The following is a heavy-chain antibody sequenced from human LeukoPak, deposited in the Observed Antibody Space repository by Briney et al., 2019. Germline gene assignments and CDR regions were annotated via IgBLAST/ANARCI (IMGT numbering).Heavy chain of an antibody. D-gene: IGHD3-16*01. CDR3: AKDYGGGYFDY. CDR2: LKEDGSEK. V-gene: IGHV3-7*01. J-gene: IGHJ4*02. Sequence: SLTLYCVVSRFTHSWFWMAWVRQSPGKGPEWVAQLKEDGSEKYYMDFVEGRFTISRDNAKNSLYLQMSSLRAEDTAVYYCAKDYGGGYFDYWGQGTLVTVSS. CDR1: RFTHSWFW.